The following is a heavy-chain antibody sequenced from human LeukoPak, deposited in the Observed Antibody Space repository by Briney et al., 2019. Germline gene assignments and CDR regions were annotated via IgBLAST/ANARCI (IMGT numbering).Heavy chain of an antibody. Sequence: GASVKVSCKASGGTFNSYAINWVRQAPGQGLEWMGWISAYNGNTNYAQKLQGRVTMTTDTSTSTAYMELRSLRSDDTAVYYCASAYSSGWEYNWFDPWGQGTLVTVSS. CDR2: ISAYNGNT. V-gene: IGHV1-18*01. CDR1: GGTFNSYA. CDR3: ASAYSSGWEYNWFDP. J-gene: IGHJ5*02. D-gene: IGHD6-19*01.